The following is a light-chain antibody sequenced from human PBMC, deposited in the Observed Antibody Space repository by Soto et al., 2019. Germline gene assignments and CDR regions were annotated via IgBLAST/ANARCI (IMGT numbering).Light chain of an antibody. CDR2: EVS. V-gene: IGLV2-14*01. CDR3: SSYTTSSTRV. J-gene: IGLJ2*01. CDR1: SSDVGGYHS. Sequence: QSALTQPASVSGSPGQSITISCTGTSSDVGGYHSVSWYQQHPGIAPKLMIYEVSNRPSGVSNRFSGSKSGNTASLTISGLQAEDEADYYCSSYTTSSTRVFGRGTKVTVL.